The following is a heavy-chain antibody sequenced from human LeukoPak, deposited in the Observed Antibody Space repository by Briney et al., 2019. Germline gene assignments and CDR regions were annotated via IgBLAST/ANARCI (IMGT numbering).Heavy chain of an antibody. CDR3: ARSRHVYYGSGSYFY. J-gene: IGHJ4*02. V-gene: IGHV1-2*02. D-gene: IGHD3-10*01. CDR2: INPNSGGT. CDR1: GYTFTGYY. Sequence: GASVKVSCKASGYTFTGYYMHWVRQAPGQGLEWMGWINPNSGGTNYAQKFQGRVTMTRDTSISTAYMELSRLRSDDTAVYYCARSRHVYYGSGSYFYWGQGTLVTVSS.